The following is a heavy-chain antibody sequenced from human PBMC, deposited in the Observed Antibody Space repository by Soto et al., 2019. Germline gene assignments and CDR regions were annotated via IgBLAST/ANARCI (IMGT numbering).Heavy chain of an antibody. CDR2: IGTAGDT. CDR1: GFTFSSYD. V-gene: IGHV3-13*01. D-gene: IGHD1-7*01. J-gene: IGHJ4*02. Sequence: GGSLRLSCAASGFTFSSYDMHWVRQATGKGLEWVSAIGTAGDTYYPGSVKGRFTISRENAKNSLYLQMNSLRAEDTAVYYCARARIITGTTEYFDYWGQGTLVTVSS. CDR3: ARARIITGTTEYFDY.